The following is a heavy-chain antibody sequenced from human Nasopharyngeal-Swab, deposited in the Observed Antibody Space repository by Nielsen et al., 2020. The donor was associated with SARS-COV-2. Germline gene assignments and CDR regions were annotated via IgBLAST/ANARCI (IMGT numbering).Heavy chain of an antibody. Sequence: SLKISCAASGFTFSSFGIHWVRQAPGKGLEWVAFIAHDASSESYGDSVKGRFSISRDSSKNTLYLQMDSLRGEDTAVYYCARDAPAHYGAFYWGRGTLVTVSS. CDR1: GFTFSSFG. D-gene: IGHD4-17*01. J-gene: IGHJ4*02. CDR3: ARDAPAHYGAFY. CDR2: IAHDASSE. V-gene: IGHV3-30*03.